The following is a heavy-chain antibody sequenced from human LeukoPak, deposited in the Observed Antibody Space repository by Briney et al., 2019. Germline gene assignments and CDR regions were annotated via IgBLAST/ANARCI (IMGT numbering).Heavy chain of an antibody. V-gene: IGHV4-34*01. CDR3: ARGLLDYYYMDV. CDR2: IHHTGAT. J-gene: IGHJ6*03. D-gene: IGHD2-15*01. Sequence: SSETLSLTWAGYGGSLSGYFWSWIRQPPGKGLEWIGEIHHTGATNYKPSLKSRVSISLDMSKNQLSLEMRSVTAADTAVYYCARGLLDYYYMDVWGRGTTVTVSS. CDR1: GGSLSGYF.